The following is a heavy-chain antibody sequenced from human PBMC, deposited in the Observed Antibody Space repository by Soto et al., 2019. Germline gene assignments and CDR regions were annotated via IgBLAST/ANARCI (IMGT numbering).Heavy chain of an antibody. CDR3: ARPGYCSGGSCGWFDP. CDR1: GYSFTSYW. CDR2: IYPGDSDT. V-gene: IGHV5-51*01. D-gene: IGHD2-15*01. J-gene: IGHJ5*02. Sequence: LKISCKGSGYSFTSYWIGWVRQMPGKGLEWMGIIYPGDSDTRYSPSFQGQVTISADKSISTAYLQWSSLKASDTAMYYCARPGYCSGGSCGWFDPWGQGTLVTVSS.